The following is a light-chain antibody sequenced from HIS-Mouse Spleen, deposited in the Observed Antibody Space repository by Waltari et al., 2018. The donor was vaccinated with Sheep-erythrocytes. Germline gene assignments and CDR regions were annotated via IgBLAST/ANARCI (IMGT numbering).Light chain of an antibody. CDR3: CSYAGSYNHV. CDR1: SSDVGGYNY. CDR2: DVS. V-gene: IGLV2-11*01. J-gene: IGLJ1*01. Sequence: QSALTQPRSVSGSPGQSVTISCTGTSSDVGGYNYVSWYQQHPGKAPQLMIYDVSKRPSGVPDRFSGSTSGTTASLTISGLQADDEADYYCCSYAGSYNHVFATGTKVTVL.